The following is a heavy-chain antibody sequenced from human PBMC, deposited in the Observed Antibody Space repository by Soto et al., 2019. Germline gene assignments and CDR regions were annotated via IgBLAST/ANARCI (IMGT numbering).Heavy chain of an antibody. Sequence: SQTLSLTCAISGDSVSSNSAAWNWIRQSPSRGLEWLGRTYYRSKWYNDYAVAVKSRITINQDTSKNQFALQLNSVTPEDTALYYGARDPQLCPYYDYIWGSYRYTDDAFDIWGQGTMVTVSS. V-gene: IGHV6-1*01. D-gene: IGHD3-16*02. CDR3: ARDPQLCPYYDYIWGSYRYTDDAFDI. J-gene: IGHJ3*02. CDR1: GDSVSSNSAA. CDR2: TYYRSKWYN.